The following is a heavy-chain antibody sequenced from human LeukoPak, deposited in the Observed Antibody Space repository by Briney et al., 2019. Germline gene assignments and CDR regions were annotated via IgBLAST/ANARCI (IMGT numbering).Heavy chain of an antibody. CDR1: GCTFSSYS. V-gene: IGHV3-48*02. D-gene: IGHD4-17*01. CDR2: ISSSSTI. J-gene: IGHJ4*02. CDR3: ARDRDGDYFDY. Sequence: GGSLRLSCAASGCTFSSYSMNWVRQAPGKGLEWVSYISSSSTIYYADSVKGRFTISRDNAKNSLYLQMNSLRDEDTAVYYCARDRDGDYFDYWGQGTLVTVSS.